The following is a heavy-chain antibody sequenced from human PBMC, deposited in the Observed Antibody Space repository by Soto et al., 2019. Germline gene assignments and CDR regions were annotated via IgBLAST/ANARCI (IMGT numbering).Heavy chain of an antibody. J-gene: IGHJ5*02. CDR2: INRSGST. CDR1: GGSFSGNY. D-gene: IGHD6-6*01. CDR3: ARGRRQQLVRSAASDWFDP. V-gene: IGHV4-34*01. Sequence: QVQLQQWGAGLLMPSETLSLTCAVYGGSFSGNYWSWIRQPPGKGLGWIGEINRSGSTNSNPSLKSRVTISVDTSKNQFSLKLSSVTAADTAVYFCARGRRQQLVRSAASDWFDPWGQGTLVTVSS.